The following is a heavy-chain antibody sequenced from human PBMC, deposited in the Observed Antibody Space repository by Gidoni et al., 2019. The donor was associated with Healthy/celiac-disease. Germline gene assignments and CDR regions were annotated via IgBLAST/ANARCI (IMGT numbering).Heavy chain of an antibody. CDR3: ARGGRLGDAFDI. J-gene: IGHJ3*02. CDR1: GGSFSGYY. CDR2: INHSGST. Sequence: QVQLQQWGAGLLKPSETLSLTCAVYGGSFSGYYWSWIRQPPGKGLEWIGEINHSGSTNYNPSLKSRVTISVDTSKNQFSLKLSSVTAADTAVYYCARGGRLGDAFDIWGQGTMVTVSS. D-gene: IGHD6-19*01. V-gene: IGHV4-34*01.